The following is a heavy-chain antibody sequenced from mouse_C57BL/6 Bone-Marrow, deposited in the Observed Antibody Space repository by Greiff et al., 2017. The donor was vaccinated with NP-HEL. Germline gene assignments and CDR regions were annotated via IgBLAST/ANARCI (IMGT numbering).Heavy chain of an antibody. J-gene: IGHJ1*03. Sequence: VQLQQPGAELVRPGSSVKLSCKASGYTFTSYWMHWVKQRPIQGLEWIGNIDPSDSETHYNQKFKDKATLTVDKSSSTAYMQLSSLTSEDSAVYYCARSGKLGRYFDVWGTGTTVTVSS. CDR1: GYTFTSYW. D-gene: IGHD4-1*01. V-gene: IGHV1-52*01. CDR2: IDPSDSET. CDR3: ARSGKLGRYFDV.